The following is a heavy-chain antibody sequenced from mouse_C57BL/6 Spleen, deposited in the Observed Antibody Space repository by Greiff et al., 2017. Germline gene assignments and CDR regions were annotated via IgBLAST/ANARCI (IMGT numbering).Heavy chain of an antibody. V-gene: IGHV1-15*01. J-gene: IGHJ1*03. CDR3: TRRGITTPYSDV. CDR2: IDPETGGT. Sequence: VQLQQSGAELVRPGASVTLSCKASGYTFTDYEMHWVKQTPVHGLEWIGAIDPETGGTAYNQKFKGKAILTADKSSSTAYMELRSLTSEDSAVYYCTRRGITTPYSDVWGTGTTVTVSS. D-gene: IGHD1-1*01. CDR1: GYTFTDYE.